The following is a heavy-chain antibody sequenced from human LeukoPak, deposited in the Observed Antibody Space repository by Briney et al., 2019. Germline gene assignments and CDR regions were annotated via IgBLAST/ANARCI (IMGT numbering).Heavy chain of an antibody. V-gene: IGHV1-8*01. D-gene: IGHD6-13*01. J-gene: IGHJ6*02. CDR2: MNPNSGNT. Sequence: GASVKVSCKASGYTFTSYDINWVRQATGQGLEWMGWMNPNSGNTGYAQKFQGRVTMTRNTSISTAYMELSSLRSEDTAVYYCARGVSRDSSSWYGFNYYYGMDVWGQGTTVTVSS. CDR3: ARGVSRDSSSWYGFNYYYGMDV. CDR1: GYTFTSYD.